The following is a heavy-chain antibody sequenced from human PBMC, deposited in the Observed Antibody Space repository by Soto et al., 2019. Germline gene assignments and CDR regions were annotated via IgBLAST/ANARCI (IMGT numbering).Heavy chain of an antibody. CDR3: AHYTTDTYFDV. D-gene: IGHD1-1*01. CDR2: LYWDATR. Sequence: QISLKESSPTLVKPTQTLTLTCSFSGFSLYTGGVGVGWIRQPPGKALEWLALLYWDATRRYNPSLKNTLTIAKDTSENQVVLTVTDMGAVDTGTYFCAHYTTDTYFDVWCKGATVSVSS. V-gene: IGHV2-5*02. J-gene: IGHJ6*04. CDR1: GFSLYTGGVG.